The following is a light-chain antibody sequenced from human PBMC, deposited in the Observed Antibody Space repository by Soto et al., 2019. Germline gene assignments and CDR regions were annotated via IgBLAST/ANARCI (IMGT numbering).Light chain of an antibody. CDR1: QSINGW. CDR3: QQYNSYSWT. V-gene: IGKV1-5*03. CDR2: KAS. Sequence: IQLAPSPSPPSASVGDRVPITCRASQSINGWLAWYQQKPGQAPNLLIYKASTLESGVPSRFSGSGSGTEFTLTISSLQPDDFATYYCQQYNSYSWTFGQGTKVDIK. J-gene: IGKJ1*01.